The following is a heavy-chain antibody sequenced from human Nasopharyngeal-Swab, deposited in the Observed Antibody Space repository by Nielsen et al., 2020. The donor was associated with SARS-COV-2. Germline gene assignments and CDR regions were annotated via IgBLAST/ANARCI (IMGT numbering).Heavy chain of an antibody. D-gene: IGHD3-10*01. CDR3: ARDRYYYGSGSLDY. CDR1: GFTFSSYW. CDR2: IKQDGSEK. V-gene: IGHV3-7*01. Sequence: GGSLRLSCAASGFTFSSYWMSWVRQAPGKGLEWVANIKQDGSEKYYVDSVKGRFTISRDNAKNSLHLQMNSLRAEDTAVYYCARDRYYYGSGSLDYWGQGTLVTVSS. J-gene: IGHJ4*02.